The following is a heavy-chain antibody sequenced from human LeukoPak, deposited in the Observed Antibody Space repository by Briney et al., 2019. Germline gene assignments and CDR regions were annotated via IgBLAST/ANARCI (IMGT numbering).Heavy chain of an antibody. CDR3: AKGGRSTWDAFDI. J-gene: IGHJ3*02. CDR1: GFTFSSYA. Sequence: GGSLRLSCAASGFTFSSYAMSWVRQAPGKGLEWVSGISVSGGSTHYADSVKGRFTVSRDNSKNALYLQMNSLRAEDTAVYYCAKGGRSTWDAFDIWGQGTKVTVSS. D-gene: IGHD1-26*01. CDR2: ISVSGGST. V-gene: IGHV3-23*01.